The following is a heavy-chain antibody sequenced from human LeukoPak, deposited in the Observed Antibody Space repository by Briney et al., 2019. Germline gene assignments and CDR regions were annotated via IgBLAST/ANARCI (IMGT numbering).Heavy chain of an antibody. CDR2: IIPIFGTA. V-gene: IGHV1-69*05. J-gene: IGHJ5*02. Sequence: GASVKVSCKVSGYTLTELSMHWVRQAPGQGLEWMGGIIPIFGTANYAQKFQGRVTITTDESTSTAYMELSSLRSEDTAVYYCASDYGGNPGWFDPWGQGTLVTISS. CDR3: ASDYGGNPGWFDP. D-gene: IGHD4-23*01. CDR1: GYTLTELS.